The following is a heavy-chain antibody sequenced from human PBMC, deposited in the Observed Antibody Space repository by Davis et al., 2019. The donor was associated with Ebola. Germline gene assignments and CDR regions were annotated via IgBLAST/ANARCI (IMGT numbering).Heavy chain of an antibody. J-gene: IGHJ4*02. CDR1: GFTFTNAW. D-gene: IGHD6-13*01. V-gene: IGHV3-15*05. CDR3: TRTPAAGL. Sequence: PGGSLRLSCEASGFTFTNAWMTWVRQAPGKGLEWLGRIKSKTDGGTADYAAPVKTRFTISRDDSKNTLYLQMNSLKSEDTAVYYCTRTPAAGLWGQGTLVTVSS. CDR2: IKSKTDGGTA.